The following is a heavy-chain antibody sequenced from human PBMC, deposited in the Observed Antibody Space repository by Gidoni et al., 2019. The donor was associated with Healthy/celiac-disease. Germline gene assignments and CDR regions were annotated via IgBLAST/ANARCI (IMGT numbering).Heavy chain of an antibody. Sequence: EVQLVEYGGGLVQPGRSLRLSCAASGFTFDDYAMHWVRQARGKGLEWVSGISWNSGSIGYADSVKGRFTISRDNAKNSLYLQMNSLRAEDTALYYCAKWTSSSWYYDAFDIWGQGTMVTVSS. CDR1: GFTFDDYA. J-gene: IGHJ3*02. V-gene: IGHV3-9*01. CDR3: AKWTSSSWYYDAFDI. CDR2: ISWNSGSI. D-gene: IGHD6-13*01.